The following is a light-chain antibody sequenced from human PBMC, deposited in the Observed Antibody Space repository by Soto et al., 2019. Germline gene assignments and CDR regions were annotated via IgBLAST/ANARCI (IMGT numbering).Light chain of an antibody. CDR3: QQYNSWPPLT. J-gene: IGKJ4*01. CDR1: QSVSSN. Sequence: EIVMTQSPATLSVSPGERATLSCRASQSVSSNLAWYQQKPGQAPRLLIYGASTRATGIPARFSGSGSGTEFPLPISSLQSEDLAVYYCQQYNSWPPLTFGGGTKVEIK. CDR2: GAS. V-gene: IGKV3-15*01.